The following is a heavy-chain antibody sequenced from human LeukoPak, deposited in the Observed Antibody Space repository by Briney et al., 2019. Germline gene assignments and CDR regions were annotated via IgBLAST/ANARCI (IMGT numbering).Heavy chain of an antibody. Sequence: PGGSLRLSCAASGFTFSGYWMSWVRQAPGKGLEWVANIKQDGSEKYYVDSVKGRFTISRDNAKNSLYLQMNSLRAEDTAVYYCAREAFRVVVPAAEIDYWGQGTLVTVSS. J-gene: IGHJ4*02. CDR2: IKQDGSEK. D-gene: IGHD2-2*01. CDR3: AREAFRVVVPAAEIDY. V-gene: IGHV3-7*01. CDR1: GFTFSGYW.